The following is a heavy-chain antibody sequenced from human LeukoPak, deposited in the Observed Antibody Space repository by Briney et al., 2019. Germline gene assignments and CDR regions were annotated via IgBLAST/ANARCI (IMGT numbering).Heavy chain of an antibody. Sequence: GGSLRLSCAASGFTFSDYYMSWIRQAPGKGLEWVSYISSSGSTIYYADSVKGRFTISRDSAKNSLYLQMNSLRAEDTAVYYCVRDAPYSHFDYWGQGTLVTVSS. CDR2: ISSSGSTI. D-gene: IGHD4-11*01. CDR3: VRDAPYSHFDY. J-gene: IGHJ4*02. V-gene: IGHV3-11*04. CDR1: GFTFSDYY.